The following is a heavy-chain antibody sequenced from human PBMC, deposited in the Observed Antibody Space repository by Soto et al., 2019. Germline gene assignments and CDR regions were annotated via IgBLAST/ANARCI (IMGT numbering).Heavy chain of an antibody. D-gene: IGHD3-16*02. CDR3: ARDGIGYDYVWGSYRYTGDY. V-gene: IGHV1-18*01. J-gene: IGHJ4*02. CDR2: ISAYNGNT. Sequence: QVQLVQSGAEVKKPGASVKVSCKASGYTFTSYGISWVRQAPGQGLEWMGWISAYNGNTNYAQKLQGRVTMTTDTSTSTAYMELRSLRSDDTAVYYCARDGIGYDYVWGSYRYTGDYWGQGTQVTVSS. CDR1: GYTFTSYG.